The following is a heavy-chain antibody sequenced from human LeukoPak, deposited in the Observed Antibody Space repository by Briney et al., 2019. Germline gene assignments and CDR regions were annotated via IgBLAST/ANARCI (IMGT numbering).Heavy chain of an antibody. V-gene: IGHV3-9*01. J-gene: IGHJ4*02. CDR2: ISWNSGSI. CDR1: GFTFDDYA. CDR3: ARAANYDSSGRDY. Sequence: PGGSLRLSCAASGFTFDDYAMHWVRQAPGKGLEWVSGISWNSGSIGYADSVKGRFTISRDNAKNSLYLQMNSLRAEDTALYYCARAANYDSSGRDYWGQGTLVTVSS. D-gene: IGHD3-22*01.